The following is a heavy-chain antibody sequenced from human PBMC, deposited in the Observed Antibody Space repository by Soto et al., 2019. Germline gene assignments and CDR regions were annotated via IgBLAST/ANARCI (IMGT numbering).Heavy chain of an antibody. CDR3: ARDYSYGYYYYYGMDV. J-gene: IGHJ6*02. CDR1: GFTFSSYG. V-gene: IGHV3-33*01. D-gene: IGHD5-18*01. CDR2: IWYDGSNK. Sequence: GGSLRLSCAASGFTFSSYGMHWVRQAPGKGLEWVAVIWYDGSNKYYADSVKGRFTISRDNSKNTLYLQMNSLRAEDTAVYYCARDYSYGYYYYYGMDVWGQGTTVTVSS.